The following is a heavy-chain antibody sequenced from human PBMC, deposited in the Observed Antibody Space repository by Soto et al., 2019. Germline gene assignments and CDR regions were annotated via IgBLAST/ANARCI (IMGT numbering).Heavy chain of an antibody. CDR1: GYTFTNYA. Sequence: ASAKVSCKASGYTFTNYAMYWARQAPGQRLEWMGWINAGNGNTKYSQKFQGRVTITRDTSASTAYMELSSLRSEDTAVYYCARVSGYYLPDYWGQGTLVTVSS. V-gene: IGHV1-3*01. D-gene: IGHD5-12*01. J-gene: IGHJ4*02. CDR3: ARVSGYYLPDY. CDR2: INAGNGNT.